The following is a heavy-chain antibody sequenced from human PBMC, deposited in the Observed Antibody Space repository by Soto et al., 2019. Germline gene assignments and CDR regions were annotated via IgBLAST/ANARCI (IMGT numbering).Heavy chain of an antibody. D-gene: IGHD6-6*01. Sequence: QVQLVESGGGVVQPGRSLRLSCAASGFTFSSYGMHWVRQAPGKGLEWVAVIWYDGSNKYYADSVKGRFTISRDNSKNTLYLQMNSLGAEDTAVYYCARDYLEGYSSSPAVARGWRVAGVGFDYWGQGTLVTVSS. J-gene: IGHJ4*02. CDR1: GFTFSSYG. V-gene: IGHV3-33*01. CDR3: ARDYLEGYSSSPAVARGWRVAGVGFDY. CDR2: IWYDGSNK.